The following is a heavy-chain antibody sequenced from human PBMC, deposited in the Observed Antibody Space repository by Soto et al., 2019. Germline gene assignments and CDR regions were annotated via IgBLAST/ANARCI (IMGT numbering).Heavy chain of an antibody. CDR1: GFTFISYA. D-gene: IGHD6-19*01. V-gene: IGHV3-23*01. CDR3: ARILSGYSSGWSDAEDY. Sequence: GSLRLSCAASGFTFISYAMSWVRQAPGKGLEWVSAISGGGGSTYYADSVKGRFTISRDNAKNSLYLQMNSLRAEDTAVYYCARILSGYSSGWSDAEDYWGQGTLVTVSS. CDR2: ISGGGGST. J-gene: IGHJ4*02.